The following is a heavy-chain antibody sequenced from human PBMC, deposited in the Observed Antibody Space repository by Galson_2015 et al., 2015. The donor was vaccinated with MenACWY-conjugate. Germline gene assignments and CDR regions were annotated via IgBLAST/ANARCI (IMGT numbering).Heavy chain of an antibody. D-gene: IGHD6-13*01. CDR1: GYIFTNYW. J-gene: IGHJ4*02. Sequence: QSGAEVKKPGESLRISCKGSGYIFTNYWIGWMRQMPGKGLEWMGIIYPADSDTRYSPSFQGQVIISADKSISTAYLQWSSLKVSDTAMYYCARPGGSSSWYADDYWGQGTLVTVSS. CDR3: ARPGGSSSWYADDY. CDR2: IYPADSDT. V-gene: IGHV5-51*01.